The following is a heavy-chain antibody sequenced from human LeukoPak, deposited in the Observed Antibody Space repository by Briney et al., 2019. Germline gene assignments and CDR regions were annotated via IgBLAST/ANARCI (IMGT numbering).Heavy chain of an antibody. CDR3: ARWVEETVTTPYYYYMDV. CDR1: GGSISSSSYY. D-gene: IGHD4-17*01. Sequence: SETLSLTCTVSGGSISSSSYYWGWIRQPPGKGLEWIGSIYYSGSTYYNSSLKGRVTISVDTSKNQFSLKLSSVTAADTAVYYCARWVEETVTTPYYYYMDVWGKGTTVTISS. V-gene: IGHV4-39*07. CDR2: IYYSGST. J-gene: IGHJ6*03.